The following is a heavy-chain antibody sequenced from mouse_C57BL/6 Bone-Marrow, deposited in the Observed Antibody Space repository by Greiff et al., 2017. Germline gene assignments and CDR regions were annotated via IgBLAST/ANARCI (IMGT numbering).Heavy chain of an antibody. V-gene: IGHV5-15*01. CDR1: GFTFSDYG. Sequence: EVQLVESGGGLVQPGGSLKLSCAASGFTFSDYGMAWVRQAPRKGPEWVAFISNLAYSIYYADTVTGRFTITRENAKNTLYLEMSSLRSEDTAMYYCARRGDDYDGAMDYWGQGTSVTVSS. D-gene: IGHD2-4*01. CDR2: ISNLAYSI. CDR3: ARRGDDYDGAMDY. J-gene: IGHJ4*01.